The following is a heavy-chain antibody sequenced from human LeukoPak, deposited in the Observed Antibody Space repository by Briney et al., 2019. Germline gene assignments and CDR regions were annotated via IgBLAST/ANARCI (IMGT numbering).Heavy chain of an antibody. CDR3: ARDLYRIVVVPHYFDY. V-gene: IGHV3-66*01. CDR2: IYSRGDT. CDR1: GFTVSSNY. J-gene: IGHJ4*02. D-gene: IGHD3-22*01. Sequence: GGSLRLSCAASGFTVSSNYMTWIRQAPGERLEWVSLIYSRGDTKYADSVKGRFTISRDNSKNTLYLQMSSLRTEDTAVYYCARDLYRIVVVPHYFDYWGQGTLVTVSS.